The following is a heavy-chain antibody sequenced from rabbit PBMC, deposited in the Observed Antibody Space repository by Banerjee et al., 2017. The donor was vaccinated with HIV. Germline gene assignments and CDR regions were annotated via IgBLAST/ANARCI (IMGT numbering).Heavy chain of an antibody. Sequence: QSLEESGGDLVKPGASLTLTCTASGFDFSSNTMYWVRQAPGKGLEWIACIDTGSGSAWYASWVNGRFTISKPSSTTVTLQMTSLTAADTATYFCAREDGVGSGYPTRLDLWGQGTLVTVS. J-gene: IGHJ3*01. CDR2: IDTGSGSA. CDR1: GFDFSSNT. CDR3: AREDGVGSGYPTRLDL. V-gene: IGHV1S40*01. D-gene: IGHD1-1*01.